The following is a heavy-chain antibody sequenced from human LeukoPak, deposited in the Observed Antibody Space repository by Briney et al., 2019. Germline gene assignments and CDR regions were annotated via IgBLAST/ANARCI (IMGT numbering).Heavy chain of an antibody. CDR3: ARIADQWLAYFDY. J-gene: IGHJ4*02. Sequence: GGSLRLSCAASGFTFSSYGMYWVRQAPGEGLEWVAVIWYDGSNKYYADSVKGRFTISRDNSKNTLYLQMNSLRAEDTAVYYCARIADQWLAYFDYWGQGTLVTVSS. CDR2: IWYDGSNK. CDR1: GFTFSSYG. V-gene: IGHV3-33*07. D-gene: IGHD6-19*01.